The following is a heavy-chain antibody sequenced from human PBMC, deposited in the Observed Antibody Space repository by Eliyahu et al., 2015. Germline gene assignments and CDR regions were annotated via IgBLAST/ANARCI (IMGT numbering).Heavy chain of an antibody. D-gene: IGHD3-16*01. V-gene: IGHV3-23*04. J-gene: IGHJ4*02. CDR1: VSFYKYD. CDR3: AFPYSNLRGGRLGFDY. Sequence: EVLLVESGGGFVQPGGSLTLSCSVSVSFYKYDMSWVRQAPGKGLEWVSGISANGVDTHYADSVKGRFTISRDTSNNTLYLHMLSLRVEDTALYYCAFPYSNLRGGRLGFDYWGRGTVVTVSS. CDR2: ISANGVDT.